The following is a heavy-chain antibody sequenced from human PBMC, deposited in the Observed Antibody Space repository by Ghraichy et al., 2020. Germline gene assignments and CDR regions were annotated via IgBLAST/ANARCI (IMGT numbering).Heavy chain of an antibody. CDR1: GFIFTDFY. V-gene: IGHV3-11*01. CDR2: ISDTATTI. D-gene: IGHD6-19*01. Sequence: LTCEASGFIFTDFYMSWIRQAPGKGLEWISYISDTATTIYYADSVKGRFAISRDNAKNSLYLQMTGLRVEDTAVYYCARVTGSGWWDYWGQGALVTVSS. J-gene: IGHJ4*02. CDR3: ARVTGSGWWDY.